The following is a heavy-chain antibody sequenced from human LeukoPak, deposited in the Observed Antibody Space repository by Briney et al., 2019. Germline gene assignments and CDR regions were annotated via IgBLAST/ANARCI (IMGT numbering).Heavy chain of an antibody. D-gene: IGHD3-10*01. CDR3: ARAMYGSGSYYMDY. V-gene: IGHV4-39*07. CDR1: GGSISSSSYY. CDR2: IYYSGST. J-gene: IGHJ4*02. Sequence: NPSETLSLTCTVSGGSISSSSYYWGWIRPPPGKGLEWIGSIYYSGSTYYNPSLKSRVTISVDTSKNQFSLKLSSVPAADTAVYYCARAMYGSGSYYMDYWGQGTLVTVSA.